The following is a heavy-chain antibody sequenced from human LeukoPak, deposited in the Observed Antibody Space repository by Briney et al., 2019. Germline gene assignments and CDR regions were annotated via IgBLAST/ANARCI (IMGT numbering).Heavy chain of an antibody. CDR3: ARYCSGGYCYSPFSFDY. J-gene: IGHJ4*02. V-gene: IGHV3-48*02. D-gene: IGHD2-15*01. Sequence: GGSLRLSCAASGFTFSSYSMNWVRQAPGKGLEWVSYISSSSGTIYYTDAVKGRFTISRDNAKNSLYLQMDSLRDEDTAVYYCARYCSGGYCYSPFSFDYWGQGTLVIVSS. CDR2: ISSSSGTI. CDR1: GFTFSSYS.